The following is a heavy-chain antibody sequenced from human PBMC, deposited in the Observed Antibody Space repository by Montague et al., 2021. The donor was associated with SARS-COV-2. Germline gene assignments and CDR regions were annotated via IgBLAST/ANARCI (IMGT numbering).Heavy chain of an antibody. D-gene: IGHD2-8*01. Sequence: SLRLSCAASGFTFDDYGMSWVRQAPGKGLEWVSSISSSGVDTYYADSVKGRFTFSRDNSKNTVSLQMNSLRAEDTAIYYCAKSMQVCATTPFDYWGQGILVTVSS. V-gene: IGHV3-23*01. J-gene: IGHJ4*02. CDR3: AKSMQVCATTPFDY. CDR2: ISSSGVDT. CDR1: GFTFDDYG.